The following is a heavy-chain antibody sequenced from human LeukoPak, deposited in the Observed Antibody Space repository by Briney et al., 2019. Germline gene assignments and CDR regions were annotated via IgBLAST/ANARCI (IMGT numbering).Heavy chain of an antibody. Sequence: KPSETLSLTCTVSGYSISSGYYWGWIRQPPGKGLEWIGYIHHSGSTYYNPSLKSRVTISVDRSKNQFSLKLSSVTAADTAVYYCMRGGIGYDSDYWGQGTLVTVSS. J-gene: IGHJ4*02. CDR3: MRGGIGYDSDY. D-gene: IGHD5-12*01. CDR1: GYSISSGYY. CDR2: IHHSGST. V-gene: IGHV4-38-2*02.